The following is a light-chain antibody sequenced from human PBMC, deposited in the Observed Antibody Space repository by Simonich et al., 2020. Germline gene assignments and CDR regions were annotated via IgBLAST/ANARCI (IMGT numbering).Light chain of an antibody. CDR3: QSYDSSNRV. CDR2: EDN. V-gene: IGLV6-57*03. Sequence: NFMLTQPHSVSESPGKTVTISCTRSSGSIASNYVQWYQQRPGSAPTTVISEDNQRPTGVPYRFSGSIDSSSNSAALTISGLKTEDEADYYCQSYDSSNRVFGGGTKLTVL. CDR1: SGSIASNY. J-gene: IGLJ3*02.